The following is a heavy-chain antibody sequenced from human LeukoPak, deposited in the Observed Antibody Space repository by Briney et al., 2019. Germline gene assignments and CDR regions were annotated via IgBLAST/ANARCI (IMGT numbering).Heavy chain of an antibody. Sequence: GGSLRLSCAASGFTFSDYYMSWIRQAPGKGLEWVSYISSSGSTIYYADSVKGRLTISRDNAKNSLYLQMNSLRAEDTAVYYCARLYSSSWPLDYWGQGTLVTVSS. D-gene: IGHD6-13*01. J-gene: IGHJ4*02. CDR1: GFTFSDYY. CDR2: ISSSGSTI. V-gene: IGHV3-11*04. CDR3: ARLYSSSWPLDY.